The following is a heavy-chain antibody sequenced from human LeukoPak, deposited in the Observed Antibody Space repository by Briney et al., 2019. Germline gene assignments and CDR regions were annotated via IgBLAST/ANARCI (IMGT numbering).Heavy chain of an antibody. CDR3: ARAPYCSSTSCYYYYYYYMDV. CDR1: GYTFSGSY. D-gene: IGHD2-2*01. J-gene: IGHJ6*03. Sequence: ASVRVSCKASGYTFSGSYIHWVRQAPGQGLEWMGIINPSGGSTSYAQKFQGRVTMTRDMSTSTVYMELSSLRSEDTAVYYCARAPYCSSTSCYYYYYYYMDVWGKGTTVTVSS. CDR2: INPSGGST. V-gene: IGHV1-46*01.